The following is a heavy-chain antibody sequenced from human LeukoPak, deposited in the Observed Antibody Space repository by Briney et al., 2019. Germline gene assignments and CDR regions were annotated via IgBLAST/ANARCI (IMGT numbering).Heavy chain of an antibody. CDR1: GFTFSSYW. Sequence: GGSLRLSCAASGFTFSSYWMHWVRQGPGKGLVWVSRINSDGSRTRYADSVKGRFTISRDNAKNTLYLQMNSLRAEDTAVYYCARARYSSSWDWGQGTLVTVSS. CDR3: ARARYSSSWD. J-gene: IGHJ4*02. D-gene: IGHD6-13*01. CDR2: INSDGSRT. V-gene: IGHV3-74*01.